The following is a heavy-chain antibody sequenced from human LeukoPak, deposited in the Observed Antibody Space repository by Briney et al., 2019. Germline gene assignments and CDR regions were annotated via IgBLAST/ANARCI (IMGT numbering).Heavy chain of an antibody. CDR1: GFTFSSHW. Sequence: GGSLRLSCAASGFTFSSHWMHWVRQAPGKGLVWVARISSDGTNTNYADSVKGRFTISRDNAKNTLYLQMNSLRVEDTAVYYCTRGPPDGSGNYYPGDFWGQGTLVTVSS. CDR2: ISSDGTNT. D-gene: IGHD3-10*01. CDR3: TRGPPDGSGNYYPGDF. J-gene: IGHJ4*02. V-gene: IGHV3-74*01.